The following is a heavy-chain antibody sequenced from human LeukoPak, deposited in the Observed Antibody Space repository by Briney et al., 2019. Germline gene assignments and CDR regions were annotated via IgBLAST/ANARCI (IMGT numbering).Heavy chain of an antibody. CDR2: ISYDGSNK. D-gene: IGHD6-13*01. J-gene: IGHJ6*02. CDR1: GFTFSSYA. V-gene: IGHV3-30-3*01. Sequence: PGGSLRLSCAASGFTFSSYAMRWVRQAPGKGLEWVAVISYDGSNKYYADSVKGRFTISRDNSKNTLYLQMNSLRAEDTAVYYCARDPAAAGPRPPSYYYYGMDVWGQGTTVTVFS. CDR3: ARDPAAAGPRPPSYYYYGMDV.